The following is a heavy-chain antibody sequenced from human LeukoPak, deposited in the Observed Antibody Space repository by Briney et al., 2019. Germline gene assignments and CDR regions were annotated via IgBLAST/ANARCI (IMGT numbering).Heavy chain of an antibody. V-gene: IGHV4-4*02. D-gene: IGHD3-22*01. CDR1: GGSISSSNW. CDR2: IYHSGST. CDR3: ARGLTDYYDSSGYYAFGWGQYYYMDV. J-gene: IGHJ6*03. Sequence: PSETLSLTCAVSGGSISSSNWWSWVRQPPGKGLEWIGEIYHSGSTNYNPSLKSRVTISVDKSKNQFSLKLSSVTAADTAVYYCARGLTDYYDSSGYYAFGWGQYYYMDVWGKGTTVTVSS.